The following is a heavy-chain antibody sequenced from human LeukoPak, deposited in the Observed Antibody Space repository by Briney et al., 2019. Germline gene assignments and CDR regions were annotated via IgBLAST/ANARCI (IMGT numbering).Heavy chain of an antibody. CDR1: GFTFSSYA. D-gene: IGHD1-14*01. CDR2: ISGSGGST. J-gene: IGHJ6*03. Sequence: GGSLRLSCAASGFTFSSYAMSWVRQAPGKGLEWVSAISGSGGSTYYADSVKGRFTISRGNSKNTLYLQMNSLKTEDTAVYYCTTDLAELRNNYYYYMDVWGKGTTVTISS. V-gene: IGHV3-23*01. CDR3: TTDLAELRNNYYYYMDV.